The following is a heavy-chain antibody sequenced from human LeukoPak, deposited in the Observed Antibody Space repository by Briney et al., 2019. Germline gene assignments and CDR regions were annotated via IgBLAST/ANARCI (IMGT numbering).Heavy chain of an antibody. J-gene: IGHJ3*02. CDR2: IYHSGST. D-gene: IGHD2-15*01. CDR3: ARDGYCNGGSCYVGAFDI. CDR1: GGSISSGGYS. Sequence: PSETLSLTCTVSGGSISSGGYSWSWIRQPPGKGLEWIGYIYHSGSTYYNPSLKSRVTISVDRSKNQFSLKLSSVTAADTAVYYCARDGYCNGGSCYVGAFDIWGQGTMVTVSS. V-gene: IGHV4-30-2*01.